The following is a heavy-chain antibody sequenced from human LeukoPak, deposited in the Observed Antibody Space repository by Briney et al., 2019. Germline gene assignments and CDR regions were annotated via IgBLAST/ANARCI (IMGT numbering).Heavy chain of an antibody. CDR3: AKEPYSSSWHYYMDV. CDR2: ISGSGGST. Sequence: GGSLRLSCAASGFTFSSYEMNWVRQAPGKGLEWVSAISGSGGSTYYADSVKGRFTISRDNSKNTLYLQMNSLRAEDTAVYYCAKEPYSSSWHYYMDVWGKGTTVTVSS. D-gene: IGHD6-13*01. V-gene: IGHV3-23*01. J-gene: IGHJ6*03. CDR1: GFTFSSYE.